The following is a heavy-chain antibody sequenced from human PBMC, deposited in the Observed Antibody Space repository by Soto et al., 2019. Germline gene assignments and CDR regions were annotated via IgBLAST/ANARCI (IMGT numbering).Heavy chain of an antibody. CDR1: GYTFTSYG. CDR3: ARVLVATLRRGWFDP. D-gene: IGHD2-8*02. V-gene: IGHV1-18*04. J-gene: IGHJ5*02. Sequence: WASVKVSCKASGYTFTSYGISWVRQAPGQGLEWMGWISAYNGNTNYAQKLQGRVTMTTDTSTSTAYMELRSLRSDDTAVYYCARVLVATLRRGWFDPWGQGTLVTVSS. CDR2: ISAYNGNT.